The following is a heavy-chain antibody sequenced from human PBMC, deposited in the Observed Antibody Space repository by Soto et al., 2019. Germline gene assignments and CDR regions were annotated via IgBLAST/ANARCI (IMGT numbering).Heavy chain of an antibody. J-gene: IGHJ3*02. CDR2: MNPKSGGA. CDR1: GYTFTDYY. Sequence: ASVKVSCKTSGYTFTDYYTHWVRQAPGQGLEWMGWMNPKSGGAYSAQKFQGRVTLTRDTSIGTAYIEVNSLTSDDTAVYFCTRENIENSDVLYDAFDIWGQGTTVTVSS. D-gene: IGHD5-18*01. CDR3: TRENIENSDVLYDAFDI. V-gene: IGHV1-2*02.